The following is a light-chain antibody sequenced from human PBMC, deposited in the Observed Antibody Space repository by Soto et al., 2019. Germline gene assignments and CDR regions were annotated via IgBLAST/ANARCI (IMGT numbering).Light chain of an antibody. CDR2: RAS. V-gene: IGKV1-5*03. CDR3: QHYNSYPWT. CDR1: QGIGSW. J-gene: IGKJ1*01. Sequence: DIQMTQSHSTLSASVGDRVTISCRASQGIGSWLAWYQQKPGRAPKLLIYRASILENGVPRRFSGSGSGTEFTLTISSLQPDDFATYFCQHYNSYPWTFGQGTKVDIK.